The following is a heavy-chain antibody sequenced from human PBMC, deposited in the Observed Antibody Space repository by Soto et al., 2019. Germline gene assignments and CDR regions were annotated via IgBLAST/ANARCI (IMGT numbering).Heavy chain of an antibody. D-gene: IGHD2-15*01. V-gene: IGHV3-49*04. CDR3: TRTLKDCSGGSCYNY. CDR1: GFTFGDYA. CDR2: IRSKAYGGTT. J-gene: IGHJ4*02. Sequence: GGSLRLSCTASGFTFGDYAMSWVRQAPGKGLEWVGFIRSKAYGGTTEYAASVKGRFTISRDDSKSIAYLQMNSLKTEDTAVYYCTRTLKDCSGGSCYNYWGQGTLVTVSS.